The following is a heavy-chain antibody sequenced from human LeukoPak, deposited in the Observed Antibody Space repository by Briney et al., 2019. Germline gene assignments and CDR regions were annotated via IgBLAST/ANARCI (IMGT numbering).Heavy chain of an antibody. CDR1: GGSISSGGYS. V-gene: IGHV4-30-2*02. Sequence: SQTLSLTCAVSGGSISSGGYSWSWIRQPPGKGLEWIGYIYHSGSTYYNPSLKSRVTISVDRSKNQFSLKLSSVTAADTAVYYCAGSVAYYYDSSGLNYGMDVWGQGTTVTVSS. J-gene: IGHJ6*02. CDR2: IYHSGST. CDR3: AGSVAYYYDSSGLNYGMDV. D-gene: IGHD3-22*01.